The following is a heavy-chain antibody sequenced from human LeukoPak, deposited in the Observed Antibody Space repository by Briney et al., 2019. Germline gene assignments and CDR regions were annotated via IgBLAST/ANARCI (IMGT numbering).Heavy chain of an antibody. D-gene: IGHD3-3*01. Sequence: GGSLRLSCAASGFTFSSYEMNWVRQAPGKGLEWVSSISSSSTYTYYADSVKGRFTISRDNAKNSLFLQMSSLRDDDTGVYFCATDTLRFRMDVWGKGTTVIVSS. CDR1: GFTFSSYE. CDR3: ATDTLRFRMDV. CDR2: ISSSSTYT. J-gene: IGHJ6*04. V-gene: IGHV3-21*01.